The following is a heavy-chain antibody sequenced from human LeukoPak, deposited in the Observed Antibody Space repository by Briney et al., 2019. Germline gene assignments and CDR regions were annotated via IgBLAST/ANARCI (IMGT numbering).Heavy chain of an antibody. D-gene: IGHD2-2*02. J-gene: IGHJ4*02. V-gene: IGHV3-48*03. CDR2: ISSSGSTI. Sequence: GGSLRLSCAASGFTFSSYEMNWVRQAPGKGLEWVSYISSSGSTIYYADSVKGRFTISRDNAKNSLYLQMNSLRAEDTALYYCANLLAYQLLYSDSDYWGQGTLVTVSS. CDR1: GFTFSSYE. CDR3: ANLLAYQLLYSDSDY.